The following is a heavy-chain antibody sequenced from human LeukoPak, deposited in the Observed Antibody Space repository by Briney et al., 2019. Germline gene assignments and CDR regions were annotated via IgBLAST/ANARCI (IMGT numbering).Heavy chain of an antibody. D-gene: IGHD3-3*01. V-gene: IGHV3-48*01. J-gene: IGHJ4*02. CDR1: GFIFSSYS. Sequence: GGSLRLSCAASGFIFSSYSMNWVRQAPGKGLEWVSYISSSSSTIYYADSVKGRFTISRDNAKNSLYLQMNSLRAEDTAVYYCAREGPQYDLNWGQGTLVTVSS. CDR2: ISSSSSTI. CDR3: AREGPQYDLN.